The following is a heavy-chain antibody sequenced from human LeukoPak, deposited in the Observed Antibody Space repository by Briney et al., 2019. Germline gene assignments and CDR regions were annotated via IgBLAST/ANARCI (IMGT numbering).Heavy chain of an antibody. Sequence: GGSLRLYCTASGFTFSAYAMMWVRQAPGKGPEWVSAIRGGGTSEFYADSVKGRFRISRDNSKDTLFLQMNSLRAEDTAVYYCARDPNGDYIGAFDMWGPGTMVTVSS. V-gene: IGHV3-23*01. J-gene: IGHJ3*02. CDR2: IRGGGTSE. CDR3: ARDPNGDYIGAFDM. D-gene: IGHD4-17*01. CDR1: GFTFSAYA.